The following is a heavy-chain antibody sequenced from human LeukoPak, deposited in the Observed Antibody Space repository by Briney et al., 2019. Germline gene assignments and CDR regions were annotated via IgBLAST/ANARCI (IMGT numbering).Heavy chain of an antibody. V-gene: IGHV3-23*01. CDR1: GFTFSSYG. J-gene: IGHJ4*02. Sequence: GGTLRLSCAASGFTFSSYGMSWVRQAPGKGLEWVSAISGSGGSTYYADSVKGRFTISRDNSKNTLYLQMNSLRAEDTAVYYCAEGGDYVWGSYELDYWGQGTLVTVSS. CDR3: AEGGDYVWGSYELDY. CDR2: ISGSGGST. D-gene: IGHD3-16*01.